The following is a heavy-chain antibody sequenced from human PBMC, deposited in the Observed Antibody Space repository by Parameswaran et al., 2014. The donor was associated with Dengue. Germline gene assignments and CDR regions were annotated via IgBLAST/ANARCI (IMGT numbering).Heavy chain of an antibody. CDR3: TTGGIAVAGHWYFDL. D-gene: IGHD6-19*01. CDR2: IKSKTDGGTT. Sequence: RWIRQPPGKGLEWVGRIKSKTDGGTTDYAAPVKGRFTISRDDSKNTLYLQMNSLKTEDTAVYYCTTGGIAVAGHWYFDLWGRGTLVTVSS. V-gene: IGHV3-15*01. J-gene: IGHJ2*01.